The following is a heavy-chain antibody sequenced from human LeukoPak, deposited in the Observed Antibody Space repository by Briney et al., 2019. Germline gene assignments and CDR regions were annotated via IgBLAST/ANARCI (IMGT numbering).Heavy chain of an antibody. Sequence: ASVKVSCKASGYTFTGYYMHWVRQAPGQGLEWMGWINPNSGGTNYAQKFQGRVTMTRDTSISTAYMELSRLRSDDTAVYYCARPRIGADYFDYWGQGTLVTISS. J-gene: IGHJ4*02. D-gene: IGHD3-10*01. CDR2: INPNSGGT. V-gene: IGHV1-2*02. CDR3: ARPRIGADYFDY. CDR1: GYTFTGYY.